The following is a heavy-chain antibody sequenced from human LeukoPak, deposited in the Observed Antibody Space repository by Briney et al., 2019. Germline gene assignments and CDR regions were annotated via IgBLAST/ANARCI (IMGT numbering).Heavy chain of an antibody. CDR3: AKRIQSAMATGY. J-gene: IGHJ4*02. CDR2: IGGSGGST. V-gene: IGHV3-23*01. Sequence: GGSLRLSCAASGFTFSNSALSWVRQAPGKGLEWVSDIGGSGGSTYYADSVKGRFTISRDNSKNTLYLQMNSLRAEDTAVYYCAKRIQSAMATGYWGQGTLVTVSS. CDR1: GFTFSNSA. D-gene: IGHD5-18*01.